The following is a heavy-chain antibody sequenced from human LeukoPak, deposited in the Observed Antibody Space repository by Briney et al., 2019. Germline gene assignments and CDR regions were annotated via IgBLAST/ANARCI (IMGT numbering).Heavy chain of an antibody. CDR3: TTVYDFWSGYIGDY. J-gene: IGHJ4*02. D-gene: IGHD3-3*01. Sequence: GSLRLSCAASGFTFSNAWMSWVRQAPGKGLEWVGRIKSKTDGGTTDYAAPVKGRFTISRDDSKNTLYLQVNSLKTEDTAVYYCTTVYDFWSGYIGDYWGQGTLVTVSS. CDR1: GFTFSNAW. CDR2: IKSKTDGGTT. V-gene: IGHV3-15*01.